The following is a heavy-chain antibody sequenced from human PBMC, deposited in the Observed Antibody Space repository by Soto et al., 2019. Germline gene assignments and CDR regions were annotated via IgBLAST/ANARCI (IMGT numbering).Heavy chain of an antibody. CDR3: ARAVAVPADFDY. V-gene: IGHV1-3*05. J-gene: IGHJ4*02. CDR1: GYTFTSYA. Sequence: QVQLVQSGAEEKKPGASVKVSCKASGYTFTSYAMHWVRQAPGQRLEWMGWINAGNGNTKYAQKFQGRVTITRDTSASTAYMELSSLRSEDTAVYYCARAVAVPADFDYWGQGTLVTVSS. CDR2: INAGNGNT. D-gene: IGHD6-19*01.